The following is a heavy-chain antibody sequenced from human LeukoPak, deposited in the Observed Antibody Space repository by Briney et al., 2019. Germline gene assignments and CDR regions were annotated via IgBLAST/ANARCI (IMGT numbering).Heavy chain of an antibody. CDR2: IYPGDSDT. Sequence: GESLKISCKGSGYSFTSYWIGWVRQMPGKGLEWMGIIYPGDSDTRYSPSFQGQVTISADKSTSTAYLQWSSLKASDTAMYYCARHIYYGSGIPSPFFDYWGQGTLVTVSS. D-gene: IGHD3-10*01. CDR1: GYSFTSYW. CDR3: ARHIYYGSGIPSPFFDY. V-gene: IGHV5-51*01. J-gene: IGHJ4*02.